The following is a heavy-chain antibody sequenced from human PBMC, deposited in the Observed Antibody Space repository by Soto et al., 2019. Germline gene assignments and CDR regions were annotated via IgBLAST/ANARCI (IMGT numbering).Heavy chain of an antibody. CDR1: GFTFSSYG. D-gene: IGHD3-16*02. J-gene: IGHJ1*01. CDR2: ISYDGSNK. CDR3: AKDIYDYVWGSYRWGYFQH. Sequence: QVQLVESGGGVVQPGRSLRLSCAASGFTFSSYGMHWVRQAPGKGLEWVAVISYDGSNKYYADSVKGRFTISRDNSKNTLYLQMNSLRAEDTAVYYCAKDIYDYVWGSYRWGYFQHWGQGTLDTVSS. V-gene: IGHV3-30*18.